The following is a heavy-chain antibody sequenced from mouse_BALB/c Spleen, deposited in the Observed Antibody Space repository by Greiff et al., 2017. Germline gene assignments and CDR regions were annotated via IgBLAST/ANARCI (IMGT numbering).Heavy chain of an antibody. D-gene: IGHD1-1*01. Sequence: EVQLQQSGPELVKPGASVKIPCKASGYTFTDYNMDWVKQSHGKSLEWIGYINPYNDGTKYNEKFKGKATLTSDKSSSTAYMELSSLTSEDSAVYYCARSGFITTVVPDYWGQGTTLTVSS. CDR2: INPYNDGT. CDR1: GYTFTDYN. V-gene: IGHV1-18*01. J-gene: IGHJ2*01. CDR3: ARSGFITTVVPDY.